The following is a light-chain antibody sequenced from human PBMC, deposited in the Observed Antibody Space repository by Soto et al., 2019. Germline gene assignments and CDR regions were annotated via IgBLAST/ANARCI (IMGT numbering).Light chain of an antibody. CDR3: SSYTSSSIDYV. J-gene: IGLJ1*01. CDR2: EVS. CDR1: SCDVGGYNY. Sequence: QSALTQPASVSGSPGQSITISCTGTSCDVGGYNYVSWYQQHPGKAPKLMIYEVSNRPSGVSNRFSGSKSGNTASLTISGLQAEDDADYYCSSYTSSSIDYVFGTGTKLTVL. V-gene: IGLV2-14*01.